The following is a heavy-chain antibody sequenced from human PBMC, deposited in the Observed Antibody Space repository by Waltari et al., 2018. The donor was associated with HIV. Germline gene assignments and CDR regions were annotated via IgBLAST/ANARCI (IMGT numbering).Heavy chain of an antibody. J-gene: IGHJ6*02. CDR3: AREEGGGNAYYYYGMDV. Sequence: EVHLVESGGGLVQPGGSLSLSCAASGFTFSYYSMIWVRQAPGKGLEWISYISSSSSTIFYADSVKGRFTISRDNAKNSLYLQLNSLRAEDTAVYYCAREEGGGNAYYYYGMDVWGQGTTVTVSS. CDR2: ISSSSSTI. D-gene: IGHD3-16*01. CDR1: GFTFSYYS. V-gene: IGHV3-48*01.